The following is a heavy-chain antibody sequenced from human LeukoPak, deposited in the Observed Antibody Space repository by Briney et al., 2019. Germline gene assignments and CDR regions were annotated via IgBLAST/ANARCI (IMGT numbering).Heavy chain of an antibody. Sequence: ASVKVSCKVSGYTLTELSMHWVRQTPGKGLEWMGGFDPEDGETIYAQKFQGRVTMTEDTSTDTAYMEMSSLRSEDTGVYYCAKWHYYDSSGYLDGISYFDYWGQGTLVTVSS. CDR3: AKWHYYDSSGYLDGISYFDY. CDR2: FDPEDGET. V-gene: IGHV1-24*01. D-gene: IGHD3-22*01. J-gene: IGHJ4*02. CDR1: GYTLTELS.